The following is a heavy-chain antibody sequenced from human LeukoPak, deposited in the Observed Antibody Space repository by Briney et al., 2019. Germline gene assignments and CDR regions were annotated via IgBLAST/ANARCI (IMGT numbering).Heavy chain of an antibody. J-gene: IGHJ5*02. Sequence: SETLSLTCTVSGDSISSDIYYWTWIRQPAGKGLEWIGRILASGITKYNPSLEGRLTISVDTAKNQFSLKLTSVTVADTAVYFCARDRGLTTARGVPSWFDPWGQGTLVTVSS. CDR1: GDSISSDIYY. V-gene: IGHV4-61*02. CDR2: ILASGIT. CDR3: ARDRGLTTARGVPSWFDP. D-gene: IGHD3-10*01.